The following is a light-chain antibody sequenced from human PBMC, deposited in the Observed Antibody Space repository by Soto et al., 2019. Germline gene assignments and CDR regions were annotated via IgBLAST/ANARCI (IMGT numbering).Light chain of an antibody. Sequence: EIVLTQSPATLSSSPGERATLSCRASQSVSNYLAWFPQKPGQAPRLLIYDASKRATGVPARFSGSGSGPDFTLTISSLEPEDFAVYYCQQHSNWPRTFGQGTKVEIK. CDR2: DAS. CDR3: QQHSNWPRT. V-gene: IGKV3-11*01. J-gene: IGKJ1*01. CDR1: QSVSNY.